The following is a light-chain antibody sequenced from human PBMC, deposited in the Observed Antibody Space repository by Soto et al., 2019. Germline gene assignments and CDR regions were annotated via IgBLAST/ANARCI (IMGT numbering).Light chain of an antibody. Sequence: QSALTQPASVSGSAGQSITISCSGTMRDVGAYHLVSWYQQHPGTAPKLIVYEVRNRPSGISYRFSGSRSGNTASLTISGLQSEGEGDYYFSAYTARSTLVFGGGTKVTVL. CDR3: SAYTARSTLV. CDR1: MRDVGAYHL. CDR2: EVR. J-gene: IGLJ3*02. V-gene: IGLV2-14*01.